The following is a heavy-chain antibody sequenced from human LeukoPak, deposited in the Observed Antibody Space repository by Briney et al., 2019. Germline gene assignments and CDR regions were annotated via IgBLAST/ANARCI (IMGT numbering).Heavy chain of an antibody. CDR2: ISSSGSTF. CDR3: AREGEVTDGYTGVIDY. CDR1: GFSFCSWE. Sequence: GGSLRLSCAASGFSFCSWELNWVRQDPGKGLEWGSYISSSGSTFYYADSVNGRFTISRDKVKNSLYLQMNSLRAEDTALYYCAREGEVTDGYTGVIDYWGQGTLVTVSS. D-gene: IGHD3-16*01. V-gene: IGHV3-48*03. J-gene: IGHJ4*02.